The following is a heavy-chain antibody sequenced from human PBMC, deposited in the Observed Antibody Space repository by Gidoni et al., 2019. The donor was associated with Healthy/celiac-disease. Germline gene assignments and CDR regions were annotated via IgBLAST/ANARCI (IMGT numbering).Heavy chain of an antibody. J-gene: IGHJ4*02. D-gene: IGHD1-26*01. CDR3: ARDSGRHFDY. Sequence: EWVAVIWYDGSNKYYADSVKGRFTISRDNSKNTLYLQMNSLRAVDTAVYYCARDSGRHFDYWGQGTLVTVSS. CDR2: IWYDGSNK. V-gene: IGHV3-33*01.